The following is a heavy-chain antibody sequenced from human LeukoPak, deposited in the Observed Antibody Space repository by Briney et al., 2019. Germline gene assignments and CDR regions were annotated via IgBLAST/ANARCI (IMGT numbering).Heavy chain of an antibody. Sequence: SETLSLTCAVYGGSFSGYYWSWIRQPPGKGLEWIGEINHSGSTNYNPSLKSRVTISVDTSKNQFSLKLSSVTAADTAVYYCARRKPYYCGSGSYTGNNWFDPWGQGTLVTVSS. CDR1: GGSFSGYY. CDR3: ARRKPYYCGSGSYTGNNWFDP. J-gene: IGHJ5*02. D-gene: IGHD3-10*01. V-gene: IGHV4-34*01. CDR2: INHSGST.